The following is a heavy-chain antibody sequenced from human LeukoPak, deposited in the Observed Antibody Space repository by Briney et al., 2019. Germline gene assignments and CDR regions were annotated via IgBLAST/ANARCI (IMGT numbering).Heavy chain of an antibody. CDR3: AKEGMIRGVIDY. V-gene: IGHV4-34*01. Sequence: SETLSLTCAVYGGSFSGYYWSWIRQPPGKGLEWIGEINHSGSTNYNPSLKSRVTMSLDTSKNQFSLKLNSVTAADTAVYYCAKEGMIRGVIDYWGQGALVTVSS. D-gene: IGHD3-10*01. J-gene: IGHJ4*02. CDR1: GGSFSGYY. CDR2: INHSGST.